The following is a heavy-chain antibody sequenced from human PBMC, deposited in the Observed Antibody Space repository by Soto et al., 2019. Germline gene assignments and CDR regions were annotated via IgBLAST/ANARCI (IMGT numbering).Heavy chain of an antibody. CDR3: ASPTKPLYYYYGMDV. CDR2: IIPIVGTA. V-gene: IGHV1-69*12. Sequence: QVQLVQSGAEVKKPGSSVKVSCKASGGTFSSYAISWVRQAPGQGREWKGGIIPIVGTANYAQKFQGRVTISAHESTSTAYMELSSLRSEDTAVYYCASPTKPLYYYYGMDVWGQGTTVTVSS. CDR1: GGTFSSYA. J-gene: IGHJ6*02. D-gene: IGHD1-1*01.